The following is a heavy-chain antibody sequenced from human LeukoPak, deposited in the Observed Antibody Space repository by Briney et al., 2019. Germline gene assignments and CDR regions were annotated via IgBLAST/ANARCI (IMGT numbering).Heavy chain of an antibody. V-gene: IGHV3-21*01. J-gene: IGHJ3*02. CDR3: ASGIVVVSQDAFDI. Sequence: GGSLRLSCAASGFTFSSYSMNWVRQAPGKGLEWVSSISSSSSYIYYADSVKGRFTISRDNAKNSLYPQMNSLRAEDTAVYYCASGIVVVSQDAFDIWGQGTMVTVSS. D-gene: IGHD3-22*01. CDR1: GFTFSSYS. CDR2: ISSSSSYI.